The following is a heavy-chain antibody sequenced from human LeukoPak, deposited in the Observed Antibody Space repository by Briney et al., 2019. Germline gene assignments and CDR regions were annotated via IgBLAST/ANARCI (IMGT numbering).Heavy chain of an antibody. D-gene: IGHD6-6*01. CDR3: ARDGRDGSSSGMHYYYYYMDV. J-gene: IGHJ6*03. CDR1: GFTFSSYA. CDR2: ISYDGSNK. Sequence: GGSLRLSCAASGFTFSSYAMHWVRQAPGKGLEWVAVISYDGSNKYYADSVKGRFTISRDNSKNTLYLQMNSLRAEDTAVYYCARDGRDGSSSGMHYYYYYMDVWGKGTTVTVSS. V-gene: IGHV3-30*04.